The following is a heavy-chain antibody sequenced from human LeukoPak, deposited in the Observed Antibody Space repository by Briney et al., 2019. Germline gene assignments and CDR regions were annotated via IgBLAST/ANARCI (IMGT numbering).Heavy chain of an antibody. CDR1: GGSISSSSYY. Sequence: KPSETLSLTCTVSGGSISSSSYYWGWIRQPPGKGLEWIGSIYYSGSTYYNPSLRSRVTISVDTSKNQFSLKLSSVTAADTAVYYCARHLRFGGARRYFDYWGQGTLVTVSS. D-gene: IGHD3-10*01. CDR2: IYYSGST. J-gene: IGHJ4*02. CDR3: ARHLRFGGARRYFDY. V-gene: IGHV4-39*01.